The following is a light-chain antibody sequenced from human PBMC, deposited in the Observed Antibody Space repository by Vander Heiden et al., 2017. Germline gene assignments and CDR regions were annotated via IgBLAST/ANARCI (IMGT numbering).Light chain of an antibody. CDR3: QQTCTPPLT. J-gene: IGKJ4*01. V-gene: IGKV1-39*01. Sequence: DIQMTQSPSSLSASVGDRVTITCRASQTISRSVSWYQQRPGRSPKLLIHSASTLQSGVPSKFSGSGSGTDFSLTINSLQPEDFATYFCQQTCTPPLTFGGGTKVE. CDR1: QTISRS. CDR2: SAS.